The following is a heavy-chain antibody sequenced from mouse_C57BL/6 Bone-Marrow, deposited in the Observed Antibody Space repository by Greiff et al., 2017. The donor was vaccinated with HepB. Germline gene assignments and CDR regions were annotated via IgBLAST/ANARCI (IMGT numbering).Heavy chain of an antibody. CDR2: IDPADGDT. CDR3: TYYFPIYDYGRSYGDFDV. Sequence: EVQLQQSGAELVRPGASVKLSCTASGFNIKDYSMPWVKQSPAQGLEWIGRIDPADGDTEYAPKFQGKATMTADPSSNTAYLQLSSLTSEDTAVYYCTYYFPIYDYGRSYGDFDVWGTGTTVTVSS. CDR1: GFNIKDYS. D-gene: IGHD1-1*01. V-gene: IGHV14-1*01. J-gene: IGHJ1*03.